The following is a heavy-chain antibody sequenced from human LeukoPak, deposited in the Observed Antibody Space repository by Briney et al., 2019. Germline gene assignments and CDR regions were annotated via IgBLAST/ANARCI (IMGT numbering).Heavy chain of an antibody. V-gene: IGHV3-23*01. CDR2: ISGSGGST. CDR3: AKTGPPTIFGVVTIDY. CDR1: GFTFSSYA. Sequence: GGSLRPSCAASGFTFSSYAMSWVRQAPGKGLEWVSGISGSGGSTYYADSVKGRFAISRDNSKNTLFLQMSSLRAEDTAVYYCAKTGPPTIFGVVTIDYWGQGTLVTVSS. J-gene: IGHJ4*02. D-gene: IGHD3-3*01.